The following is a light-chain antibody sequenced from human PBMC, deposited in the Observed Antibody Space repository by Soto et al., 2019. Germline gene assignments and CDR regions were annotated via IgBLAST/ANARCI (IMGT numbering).Light chain of an antibody. Sequence: DIVMTQSPDSLAVSLGERATINCKSSQRVLYSSNNNNYLAWYQQKQGQPPKLLIYWASTRESGVPDRFSGSGSGTDFTLTISSLQAEDVAVYYCQQYYSTPVTFGQGTKVEI. V-gene: IGKV4-1*01. CDR2: WAS. CDR3: QQYYSTPVT. CDR1: QRVLYSSNNNNY. J-gene: IGKJ1*01.